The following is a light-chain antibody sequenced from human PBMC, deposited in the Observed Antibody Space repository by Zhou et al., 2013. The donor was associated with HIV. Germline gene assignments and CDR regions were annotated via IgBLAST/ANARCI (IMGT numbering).Light chain of an antibody. CDR3: QQYNSYWT. CDR1: QSISTS. V-gene: IGKV1-5*03. CDR2: RAS. Sequence: DIQMTQSPSTLSASVGDRVTITCRASQSISTSLAWYQQKPGTAPKVLIYRASTLESGVPSRFSGSGSGTEFTLTISSLQPDDFATYYCQQYNSYWTFGQGTKVEIK. J-gene: IGKJ1*01.